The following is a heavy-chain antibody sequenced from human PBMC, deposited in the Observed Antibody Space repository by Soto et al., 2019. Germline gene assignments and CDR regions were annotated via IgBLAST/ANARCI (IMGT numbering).Heavy chain of an antibody. D-gene: IGHD3-10*01. V-gene: IGHV4-59*01. CDR1: GGSISSYY. CDR2: IYYSGST. CDR3: ARAPRSGTANWFDP. J-gene: IGHJ5*02. Sequence: PSETLSLTCTVSGGSISSYYWSWIRQPPGKGLEWIGYIYYSGSTNYNPSLKSRVTISVDTSKNQFSLKLSSVTAADTAVYYCARAPRSGTANWFDPWGQGTLVTAPQ.